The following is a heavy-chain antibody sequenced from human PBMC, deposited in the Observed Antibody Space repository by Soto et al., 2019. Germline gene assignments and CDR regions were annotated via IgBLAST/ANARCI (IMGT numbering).Heavy chain of an antibody. Sequence: SLRLSCAASGFIFSNYAMHGVRQAPGKGLEWVAVIKHDGSKKYYADSVKGRFTISRDNSKNTLHLQMNSLRDDDTAVYYCAKDRSGNYFDYWGQGTLVTVSS. V-gene: IGHV3-30*18. CDR3: AKDRSGNYFDY. CDR2: IKHDGSKK. J-gene: IGHJ4*02. CDR1: GFIFSNYA.